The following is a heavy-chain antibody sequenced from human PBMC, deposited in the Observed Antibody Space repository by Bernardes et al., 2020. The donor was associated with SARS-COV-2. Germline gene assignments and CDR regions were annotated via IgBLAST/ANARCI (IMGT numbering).Heavy chain of an antibody. D-gene: IGHD4-4*01. V-gene: IGHV3-7*04. CDR3: ARDAISNLINYYYYYGMDV. CDR2: IKQDGSEK. J-gene: IGHJ6*02. CDR1: GFTFSSYW. Sequence: GGSLRLSCAASGFTFSSYWMSWVRQAPGKGLEWVANIKQDGSEKYYVDSVKGRFTISRDNAKNSLYLQMNSLRAEDTAVYYCARDAISNLINYYYYYGMDVWGQGTTVTVSS.